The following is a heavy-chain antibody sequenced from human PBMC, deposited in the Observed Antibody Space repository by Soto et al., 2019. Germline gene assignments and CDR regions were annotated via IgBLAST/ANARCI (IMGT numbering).Heavy chain of an antibody. CDR3: ASGWFGEFVYQFDY. CDR1: GYTFTSYG. CDR2: ISAYNGNT. V-gene: IGHV1-18*01. Sequence: GASVKVSCKPSGYTFTSYGITWVRQAPGQGLEWMGWISAYNGNTSYAQKFQGRVTMTTDTSTSTAYMELRSLGSDDTAVYYCASGWFGEFVYQFDYWGQGTLVTVSS. D-gene: IGHD3-10*01. J-gene: IGHJ4*02.